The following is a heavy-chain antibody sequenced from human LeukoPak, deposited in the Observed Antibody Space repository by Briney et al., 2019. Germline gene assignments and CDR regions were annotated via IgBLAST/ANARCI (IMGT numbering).Heavy chain of an antibody. J-gene: IGHJ4*02. D-gene: IGHD6-13*01. CDR1: GGSISSSSYY. CDR2: IYYSGST. V-gene: IGHV4-39*07. Sequence: SESLSLTCTVSGGSISSSSYYWGWIRQPPGKGLEWIGSIYYSGSTYYNPSLKTRVTISKDTSKDQFSLKLSSVTAADTAVYYCARGARSSSWYVPYYFDYWGQGTLVTVSS. CDR3: ARGARSSSWYVPYYFDY.